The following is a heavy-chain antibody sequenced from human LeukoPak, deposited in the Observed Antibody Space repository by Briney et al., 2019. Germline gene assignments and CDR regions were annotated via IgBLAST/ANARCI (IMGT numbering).Heavy chain of an antibody. CDR3: AKGGPQFFDY. J-gene: IGHJ4*02. CDR2: ITASGTAM. V-gene: IGHV3-23*01. D-gene: IGHD5-24*01. CDR1: GFTFSSYS. Sequence: GGSLRLSCAASGFTFSSYSMNWVRQAPGKGLEWVSHITASGTAMFYADSVKGRFTISRDNSRNTLYLQMNSLRAEDTAIYYCAKGGPQFFDYWGQGTLVTVSS.